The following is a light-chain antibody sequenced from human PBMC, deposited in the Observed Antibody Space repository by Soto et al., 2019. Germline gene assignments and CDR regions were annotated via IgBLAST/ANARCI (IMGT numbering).Light chain of an antibody. J-gene: IGKJ1*01. V-gene: IGKV1-5*03. CDR1: ESISSY. CDR2: RAS. CDR3: QHYSTYWWT. Sequence: DIPMTQSPSTLSASVGDRVTITCRASESISSYLAWYQQKPGKAPKLLIYRASSLESGVPSRFSGSGSGTEFTLTIISLQPDDFATYYCQHYSTYWWTFGQGTKVEI.